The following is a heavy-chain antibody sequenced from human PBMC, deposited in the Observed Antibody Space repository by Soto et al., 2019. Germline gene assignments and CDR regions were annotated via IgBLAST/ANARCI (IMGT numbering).Heavy chain of an antibody. V-gene: IGHV4-31*03. CDR2: ISNGGST. J-gene: IGHJ4*02. Sequence: QLQESGPGLVKPSQTLSLTYTVSGASISSGGYFWTWIRQHPGKGLEWIGYISNGGSTFYNPALKSRLTISIDVSKTQFSLKLTSVTAADTAVYYCARAPGEESNAVGYYFDYWGQGTLVTVSS. CDR3: ARAPGEESNAVGYYFDY. CDR1: GASISSGGYF. D-gene: IGHD2-8*01.